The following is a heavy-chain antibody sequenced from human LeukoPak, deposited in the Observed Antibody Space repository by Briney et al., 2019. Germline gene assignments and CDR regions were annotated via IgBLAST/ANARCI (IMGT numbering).Heavy chain of an antibody. CDR3: ARGGYSYGVKGDYFDY. Sequence: ASVKVSCKASGYTFTSYYMHWVRQAPGQGLEWMGIINPSGGSTSYAQKFQGRVTMTRDTSTSTVYMELSSLRSEDTAVYYCARGGYSYGVKGDYFDYWGQGTLVTVSS. J-gene: IGHJ4*02. V-gene: IGHV1-46*01. CDR1: GYTFTSYY. CDR2: INPSGGST. D-gene: IGHD5-18*01.